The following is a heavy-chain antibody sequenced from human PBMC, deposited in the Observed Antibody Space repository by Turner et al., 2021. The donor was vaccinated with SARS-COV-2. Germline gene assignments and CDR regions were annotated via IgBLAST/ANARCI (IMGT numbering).Heavy chain of an antibody. CDR3: ARVRAVTCITTTCLPSDAFDL. V-gene: IGHV4-39*01. D-gene: IGHD3-10*01. CDR1: GGSITSSSYY. Sequence: QLQLQESGPGLVKPSETLSLTCPVSGGSITSSSYYWGWLRQPPGKGLEWIGSIHYSGSTYYNASLENRVTISVDTSKNQFSLKLTSVTAADTAVYYCARVRAVTCITTTCLPSDAFDLWGQGTMVPVSS. CDR2: IHYSGST. J-gene: IGHJ3*01.